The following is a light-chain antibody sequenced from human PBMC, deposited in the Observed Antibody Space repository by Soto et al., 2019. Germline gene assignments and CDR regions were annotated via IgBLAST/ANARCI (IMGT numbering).Light chain of an antibody. J-gene: IGKJ1*01. CDR2: WAS. CDR3: QQYYSTPWT. V-gene: IGKV4-1*01. Sequence: DIVLTQSPDSLAVSLGERATINCKSSQSVLYSSTNKSYLAWYQQIPGQPPKLLIYWASTRESGVPDRFSGSGSGTDFTLTISSLQAEDLAVYYCQQYYSTPWTFGQGTKVEFK. CDR1: QSVLYSSTNKSY.